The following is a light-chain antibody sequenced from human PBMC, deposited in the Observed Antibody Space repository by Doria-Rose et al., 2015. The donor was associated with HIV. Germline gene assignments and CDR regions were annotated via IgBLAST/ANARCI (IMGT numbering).Light chain of an antibody. Sequence: DIRLTQSPESLGMSLGERATLTCKSNQSLLYTSKNFLAWYQQKPGQPTNLLIYCASTRQSGVPARFSGSGSLTDFTLTISSLEAEGVAVYHCQQYYDTPSFGPGTTVDIK. CDR1: QSLLYTSKNF. J-gene: IGKJ3*01. CDR3: QQYYDTPS. CDR2: CAS. V-gene: IGKV4-1*01.